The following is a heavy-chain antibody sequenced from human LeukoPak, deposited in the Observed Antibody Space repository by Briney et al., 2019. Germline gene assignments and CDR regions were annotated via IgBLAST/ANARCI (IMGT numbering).Heavy chain of an antibody. CDR3: ARDLPGGSSHCYGMDV. CDR2: INAGNGNT. Sequence: GASVKVSCKASGYTFTDYFMNWVRQAPGQRLEWMGWINAGNGNTKYSQKLQGRVTITRDTSSSTAYMQLSSLRSEDTAVYYCARDLPGGSSHCYGMDVWGQGTTVTVSS. V-gene: IGHV1/OR15-3*02. J-gene: IGHJ6*02. CDR1: GYTFTDYF. D-gene: IGHD3-16*01.